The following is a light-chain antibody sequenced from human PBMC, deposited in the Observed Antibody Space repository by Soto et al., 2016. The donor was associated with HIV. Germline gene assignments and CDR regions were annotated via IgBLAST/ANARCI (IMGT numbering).Light chain of an antibody. CDR3: QQYKSYPLT. CDR1: QNIYTW. CDR2: SAS. V-gene: IGKV1-12*01. Sequence: DFQMTQSPSSVSASVGDRVTITCRASQNIYTWLAWYQQKPGTAPKLLIYSASSLQSGVPSRFSGSGSGTDFTLTISSLQPEDFATYYCQQYKSYPLTFGGGTKVEIK. J-gene: IGKJ4*01.